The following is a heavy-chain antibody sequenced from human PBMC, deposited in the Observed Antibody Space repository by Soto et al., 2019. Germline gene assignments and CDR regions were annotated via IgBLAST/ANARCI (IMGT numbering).Heavy chain of an antibody. D-gene: IGHD2-21*01. CDR2: IYPGDSDT. V-gene: IGHV5-51*01. CDR1: GYSFTSYW. Sequence: GESLKISCQGSGYSFTSYWVGWLRQMPGKGLEWMGNIYPGDSDTRYSPSFRGQVTISADKSISTAYLQWNSLKASDTALYYCASVPRGAEVIRSGSNWFDLWGQGTMVTVSS. CDR3: ASVPRGAEVIRSGSNWFDL. J-gene: IGHJ5*02.